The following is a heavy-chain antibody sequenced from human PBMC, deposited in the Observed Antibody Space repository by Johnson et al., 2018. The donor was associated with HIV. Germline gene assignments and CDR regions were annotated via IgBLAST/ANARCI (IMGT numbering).Heavy chain of an antibody. V-gene: IGHV3-30*13. J-gene: IGHJ3*02. Sequence: QVQLVESGGGLVQPGGSLRLSCAASGFTFSTFGMHWVRQAPGKGLEWVAVISYDGSNKYYADSVEGRFTISRENSKNRLYLQMNSLRDEDTAVYYCAKDLGQRVGAPAYYALDIWGQGTVVTVSS. D-gene: IGHD1-26*01. CDR3: AKDLGQRVGAPAYYALDI. CDR2: ISYDGSNK. CDR1: GFTFSTFG.